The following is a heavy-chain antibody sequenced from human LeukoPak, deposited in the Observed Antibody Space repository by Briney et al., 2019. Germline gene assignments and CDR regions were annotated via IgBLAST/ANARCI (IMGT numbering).Heavy chain of an antibody. CDR3: AKDMNTVTTTFDY. CDR1: GFTFSTYA. V-gene: IGHV3-30*18. Sequence: GGSLRLSCAASGFTFSTYAMHWVRQAPGKGLEWVTVISNDATKKYYADSVKGQSTISRDNSENTLYLQMNSLRAEDTAVYYCAKDMNTVTTTFDYWGQGTLVTVSS. CDR2: ISNDATKK. J-gene: IGHJ4*02. D-gene: IGHD4-17*01.